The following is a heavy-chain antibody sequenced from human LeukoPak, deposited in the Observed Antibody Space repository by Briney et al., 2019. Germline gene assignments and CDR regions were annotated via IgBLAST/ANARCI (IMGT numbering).Heavy chain of an antibody. D-gene: IGHD3-22*01. J-gene: IGHJ6*03. CDR2: MNPNSGNT. CDR1: GYTFNTHG. CDR3: ARGYYDSSGYTPSRYYYYYMDV. Sequence: GASVKVSCKASGYTFNTHGLSWVRQAPGQGLEWMGWMNPNSGNTGYAQKFQGRVTITRNTSISTAYMELSSLRSEDTAVYYCARGYYDSSGYTPSRYYYYYMDVWGKGTTVTVSS. V-gene: IGHV1-8*03.